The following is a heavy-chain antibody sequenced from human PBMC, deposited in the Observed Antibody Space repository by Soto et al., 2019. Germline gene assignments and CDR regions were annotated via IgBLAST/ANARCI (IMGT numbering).Heavy chain of an antibody. Sequence: PSETLSLSSACSGYSISSGYYWGWILQPPGKGLEWIGSIYHSGSTYYNPSLKSRVTISVDTSKNQFSLKLSSVTAADTAVYYCAREYSREANWFDPWGQGTLVTVSS. CDR1: GYSISSGYY. V-gene: IGHV4-38-2*02. D-gene: IGHD6-13*01. J-gene: IGHJ5*02. CDR2: IYHSGST. CDR3: AREYSREANWFDP.